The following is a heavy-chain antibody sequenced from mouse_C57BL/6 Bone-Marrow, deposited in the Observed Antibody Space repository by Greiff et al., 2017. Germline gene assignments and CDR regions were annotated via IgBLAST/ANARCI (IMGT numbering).Heavy chain of an antibody. D-gene: IGHD2-5*01. V-gene: IGHV14-2*01. CDR1: GFTITDYY. CDR2: IDPEDGET. J-gene: IGHJ3*01. CDR3: ARSNYVFFAY. Sequence: EVQLQQSGAELVKPGASVKLSCTASGFTITDYYMHWVKQRPEQGLEWIGRIDPEDGETKYAAKFQGKATITADTSSNTAYLQLSSLTSEDTAVYYGARSNYVFFAYWGQGTMVTVSA.